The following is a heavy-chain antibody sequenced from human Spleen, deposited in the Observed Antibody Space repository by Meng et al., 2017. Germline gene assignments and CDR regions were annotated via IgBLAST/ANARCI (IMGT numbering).Heavy chain of an antibody. V-gene: IGHV4-34*01. CDR2: INHSGST. D-gene: IGHD4-23*01. Sequence: SETLSLTCAVYGGSFSGYYWSWIRQSPGKGLEWLGDINHSGSTNYNPSLKSRVTISVDKSKNQFSLKLSSVTAADTAVYYCASGLRWFDFFHHWGQGTLVTVSS. CDR1: GGSFSGYY. CDR3: ASGLRWFDFFHH. J-gene: IGHJ1*01.